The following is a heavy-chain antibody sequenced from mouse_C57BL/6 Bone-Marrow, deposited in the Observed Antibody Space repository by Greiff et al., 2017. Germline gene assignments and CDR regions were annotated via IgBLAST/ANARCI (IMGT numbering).Heavy chain of an antibody. V-gene: IGHV5-6*02. CDR3: ARGTYYSNYDAMCY. CDR2: ISSGGSYT. CDR1: GFTFSSYG. D-gene: IGHD2-5*01. Sequence: EVMLVESGGDLVKPGGSLTLSCAASGFTFSSYGMSWVRQTPDKRLEWVATISSGGSYTYYPDSVTGRFTISRDHAKNTLYLQRSSLKSEDTAMYYCARGTYYSNYDAMCYWGQGTSVTVSS. J-gene: IGHJ4*01.